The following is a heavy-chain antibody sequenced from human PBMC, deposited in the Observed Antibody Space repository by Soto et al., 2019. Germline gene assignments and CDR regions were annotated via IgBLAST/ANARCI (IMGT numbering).Heavy chain of an antibody. D-gene: IGHD6-6*01. J-gene: IGHJ6*02. CDR2: INHSGST. V-gene: IGHV4-34*01. Sequence: SETLSLTCAVYGGSFSGYYWSWIRQPPGKGLEWIGEINHSGSTNCNPSLKSRVTISIDTSKNQFSLNLTSVTAADTAVYYCARRGGSSSGYYYYAMDVWGQGTTVTVSS. CDR3: ARRGGSSSGYYYYAMDV. CDR1: GGSFSGYY.